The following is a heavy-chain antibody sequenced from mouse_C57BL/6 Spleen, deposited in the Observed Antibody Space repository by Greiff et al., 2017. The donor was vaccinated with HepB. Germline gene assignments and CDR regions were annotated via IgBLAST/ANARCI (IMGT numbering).Heavy chain of an antibody. J-gene: IGHJ2*01. CDR2: IDPETGGT. V-gene: IGHV1-15*01. D-gene: IGHD1-1*01. Sequence: QVQLKQSGAELVRPGASVTLSCKASGYTFTDYEMHWVKQTPVHGLEWIGAIDPETGGTAYNQKFKGKAILTADKSSSTAYMELRSLTSEDSAVYCCTRESRDSDYWGQGTTLTVSS. CDR3: TRESRDSDY. CDR1: GYTFTDYE.